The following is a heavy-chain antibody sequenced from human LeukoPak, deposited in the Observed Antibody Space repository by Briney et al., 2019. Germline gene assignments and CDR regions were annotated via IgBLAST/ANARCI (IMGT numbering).Heavy chain of an antibody. CDR2: IRSKAYGGTT. Sequence: SGGSLRLSCTASGSTFGDYGMTWVRQAPGKGLEWVGFIRSKAYGGTTEYAASVKGRFTISRDDSKSIAYLQMNSLKTEDTAVYYCTRRASSADYWGQGTLVTVSS. CDR1: GSTFGDYG. V-gene: IGHV3-49*04. J-gene: IGHJ4*02. CDR3: TRRASSADY.